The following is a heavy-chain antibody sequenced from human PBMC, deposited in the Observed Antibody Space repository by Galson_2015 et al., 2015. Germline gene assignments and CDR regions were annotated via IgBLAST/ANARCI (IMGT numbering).Heavy chain of an antibody. J-gene: IGHJ4*02. V-gene: IGHV3-7*03. Sequence: SLRLSCAASGFTFSSFWMHWVRQAPGKGLEWVANINQDGSQKYYVDSVKGRFTISRDNAKNSLYLQMNSLRADYTALYYCVRAPGGNFSFWGQG. CDR1: GFTFSSFW. D-gene: IGHD4-23*01. CDR2: INQDGSQK. CDR3: VRAPGGNFSF.